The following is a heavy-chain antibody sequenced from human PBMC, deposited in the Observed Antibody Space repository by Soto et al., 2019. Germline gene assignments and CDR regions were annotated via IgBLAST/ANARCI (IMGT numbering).Heavy chain of an antibody. CDR3: ARAGYVQPHAFDY. V-gene: IGHV1-69*13. Sequence: GASVKVSCKASGGTFSSYAISWVRQAPGQGLEWMGGIIPIFGTANYAQKFQGRVTITADESTSTAYMELSSLRSEDTAVYYCARAGYVQPHAFDYWGQGTLVTVSS. CDR1: GGTFSSYA. J-gene: IGHJ4*02. D-gene: IGHD2-2*01. CDR2: IIPIFGTA.